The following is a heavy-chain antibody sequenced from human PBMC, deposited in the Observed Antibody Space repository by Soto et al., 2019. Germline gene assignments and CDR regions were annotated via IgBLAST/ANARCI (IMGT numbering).Heavy chain of an antibody. CDR1: GGSFSGYY. V-gene: IGHV4-34*01. Sequence: PSETLSLTCAVYGGSFSGYYWSWIRQPPGKGLEWIGEINHSGSTNYNPSLKSRVTISVDTSKNQFSLKLSSVTAADTAVYYCARGPRGGGWFHAAAGTINWFDPWGQGTLVTVSS. CDR2: INHSGST. CDR3: ARGPRGGGWFHAAAGTINWFDP. J-gene: IGHJ5*02. D-gene: IGHD6-13*01.